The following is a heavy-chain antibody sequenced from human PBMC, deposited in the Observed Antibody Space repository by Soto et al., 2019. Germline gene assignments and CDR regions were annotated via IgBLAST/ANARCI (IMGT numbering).Heavy chain of an antibody. CDR1: SGSFSGYY. J-gene: IGHJ2*01. V-gene: IGHV4-34*12. Sequence: QVQLHQWGAGLLKPSETLSLTCAVYSGSFSGYYWTWIRQPPGKGLEWIGEIIHSGSASYNPSLRSRVTISVDTSKNQFSLKLSAVTAADTAIYYWARGTREGWYFDLWVRGTLVTVSS. CDR3: ARGTREGWYFDL. CDR2: IIHSGSA.